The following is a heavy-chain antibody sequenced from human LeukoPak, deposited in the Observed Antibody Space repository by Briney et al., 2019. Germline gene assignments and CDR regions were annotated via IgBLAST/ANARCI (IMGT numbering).Heavy chain of an antibody. D-gene: IGHD6-19*01. CDR2: IDNSGYT. J-gene: IGHJ5*02. CDR3: ARGGGVRFGSGWRPGAWFDP. Sequence: SETLSLTCTVSGGSISSSNYYWGWIRQPPGQGLEWIGSIDNSGYTYKNPSVESRVTISVDRSRKQFSLKLSSVTAADTAVYYCARGGGVRFGSGWRPGAWFDPWGQGTLVIVSS. CDR1: GGSISSSNYY. V-gene: IGHV4-39*01.